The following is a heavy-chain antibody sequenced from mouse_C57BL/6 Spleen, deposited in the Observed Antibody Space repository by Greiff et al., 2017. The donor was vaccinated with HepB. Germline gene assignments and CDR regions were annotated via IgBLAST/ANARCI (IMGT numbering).Heavy chain of an antibody. CDR3: ARANYYGSSPFAY. V-gene: IGHV3-6*01. Sequence: DVKLQESGPGLVKPSQSLSLTCSVTGYSITSGYYWNWIRQFPGNKLEWMGYISYDGSNNYNPSLKNRISITRDTSKNQFFLKLNSVTTEDTATYYCARANYYGSSPFAYWGQGTQVTVSA. D-gene: IGHD1-1*01. CDR2: ISYDGSN. CDR1: GYSITSGYY. J-gene: IGHJ3*01.